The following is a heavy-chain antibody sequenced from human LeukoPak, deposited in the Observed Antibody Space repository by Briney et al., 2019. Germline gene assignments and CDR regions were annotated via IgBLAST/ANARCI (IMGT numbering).Heavy chain of an antibody. CDR2: IYPGDSDT. V-gene: IGHV5-51*01. J-gene: IGHJ4*02. CDR3: ARHGPYSSSLYYFDY. D-gene: IGHD6-13*01. Sequence: GESLKISCKGSGYSFTSYWIGWVRQMPGKGLEWMGIIYPGDSDTRYSPSFQGQVTISADKSISTAYLQWSSLKASDTAMYYCARHGPYSSSLYYFDYWGQGTLVTVSS. CDR1: GYSFTSYW.